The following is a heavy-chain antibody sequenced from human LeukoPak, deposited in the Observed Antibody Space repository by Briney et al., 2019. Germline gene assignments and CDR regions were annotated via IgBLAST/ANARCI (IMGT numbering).Heavy chain of an antibody. CDR1: GFTFSSYS. Sequence: PGGSLRLSCAASGFTFSSYSMNWVRQAPGKGLEWVSSISSSSSYIYYADSVKGRFTISSNNAKNSLYLQMNSLRAEDTAEYYCARVYSTIFGVVRNWFDPWGQGTLVTVSS. CDR2: ISSSSSYI. CDR3: ARVYSTIFGVVRNWFDP. D-gene: IGHD3-3*01. J-gene: IGHJ5*02. V-gene: IGHV3-21*01.